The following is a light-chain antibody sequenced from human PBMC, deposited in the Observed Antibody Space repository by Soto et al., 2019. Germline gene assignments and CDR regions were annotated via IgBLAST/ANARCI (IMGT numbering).Light chain of an antibody. J-gene: IGKJ2*01. CDR3: QQYNNWLYT. CDR1: QSVSSN. V-gene: IGKV3-15*01. Sequence: EIVMTQSPATLSVSPGERATLSCRASQSVSSNLAWYQQKPGQAPRLLIYGASTRATGMPARFSGSGSGTEFTFTISSLQSEDFAVYYCQQYNNWLYTFGQGTKLEIK. CDR2: GAS.